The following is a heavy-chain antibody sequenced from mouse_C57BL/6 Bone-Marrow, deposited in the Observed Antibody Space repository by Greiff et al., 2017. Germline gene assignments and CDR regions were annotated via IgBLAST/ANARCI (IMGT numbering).Heavy chain of an antibody. CDR1: GYTFTDYE. CDR2: IDPETGGT. CDR3: TRWTTVVPFAY. J-gene: IGHJ3*01. Sequence: VQLQQSGAELVRPGASVTLSCKASGYTFTDYEMHWVKQTPVHGLEWIGAIDPETGGTAYNQKFKGKAILTADKSSSTAYMELLSLTSEDSAVYFCTRWTTVVPFAYWGQGTLVTVSA. V-gene: IGHV1-15*01. D-gene: IGHD1-1*01.